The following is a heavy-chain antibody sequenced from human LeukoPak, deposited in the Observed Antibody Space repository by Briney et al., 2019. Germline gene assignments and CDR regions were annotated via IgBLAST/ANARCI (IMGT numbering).Heavy chain of an antibody. Sequence: PGGSLRLSCAASGFTVSSTDMSWVRQAPGKGPEWVSAVYSGGSTFYADSVKGRFTISRDNSKNTLYLQISSLRAEDTAVYYCALLGAAGREYFQHWGQGTLVTVSS. CDR3: ALLGAAGREYFQH. V-gene: IGHV3-53*01. CDR2: VYSGGST. J-gene: IGHJ1*01. D-gene: IGHD6-13*01. CDR1: GFTVSSTD.